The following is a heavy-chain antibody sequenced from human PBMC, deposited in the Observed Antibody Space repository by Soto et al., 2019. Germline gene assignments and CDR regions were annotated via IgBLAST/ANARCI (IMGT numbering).Heavy chain of an antibody. D-gene: IGHD6-13*01. CDR2: IYYSGST. CDR1: GGSISSYY. J-gene: IGHJ6*02. Sequence: PSETLSLTCTVSGGSISSYYWSWIRQPPGKGLEWIGYIYYSGSTNYNPSLKSRVTISVDTSKNQFSLKLSSVTAADTAVYYCACTEAFSCSWYYYYGMDVWGQGTTVTVSS. V-gene: IGHV4-59*01. CDR3: ACTEAFSCSWYYYYGMDV.